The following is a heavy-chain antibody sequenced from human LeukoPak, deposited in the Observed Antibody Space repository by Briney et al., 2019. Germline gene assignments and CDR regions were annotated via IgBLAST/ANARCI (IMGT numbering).Heavy chain of an antibody. CDR1: GYTLTELS. D-gene: IGHD3-10*01. CDR2: FDPEDGET. V-gene: IGHV1-24*01. J-gene: IGHJ4*02. CDR3: ATGVTMVRGVIIDY. Sequence: ASVKVSCKVSGYTLTELSMHWVRQAPGKGLEWMGGFDPEDGETIYAQKFQGRVTMTEDTSTDTAYMELSSLRSEDTAVYYCATGVTMVRGVIIDYWGQGTLVTVSS.